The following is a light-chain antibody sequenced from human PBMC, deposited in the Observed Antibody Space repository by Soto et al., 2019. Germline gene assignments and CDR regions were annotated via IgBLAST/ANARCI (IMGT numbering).Light chain of an antibody. CDR1: QSVSSY. CDR3: QQYGSSLIT. J-gene: IGKJ5*01. V-gene: IGKV3-11*01. CDR2: EAS. Sequence: EIVLTQSPATLSLSPGERATLSCRASQSVSSYLAWYQQKPGQAPRLLMYEASNRATGIPARFSGGGSGTDGTLTISSLEPEDCEVYDGQQYGSSLITFGQGTRLEIK.